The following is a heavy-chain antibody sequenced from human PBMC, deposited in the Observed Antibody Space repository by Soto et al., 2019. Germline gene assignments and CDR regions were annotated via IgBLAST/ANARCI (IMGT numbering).Heavy chain of an antibody. CDR1: GFTFSDDG. CDR3: ARGKVEGYHSYVMDV. J-gene: IGHJ6*02. V-gene: IGHV3-48*01. Sequence: PGGSLRLSCAASGFTFSDDGMNWVRQAPGKGLEWVSYISSTSSTPIYYADSVQGRFTISRDNAKNSLYLQMNSLRAEDTAVYYCARGKVEGYHSYVMDVCGPGPTVTVSS. CDR2: ISSTSSTPI.